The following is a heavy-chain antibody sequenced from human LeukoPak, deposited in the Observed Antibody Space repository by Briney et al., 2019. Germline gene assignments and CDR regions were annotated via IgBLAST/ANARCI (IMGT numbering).Heavy chain of an antibody. CDR2: ISWNSGSI. Sequence: GGSLRLSCAASGFTFDDYAMHWVRQAPGKGLEWVSGISWNSGSIGYADSVKGRFTISRDNAKNSLYLQMNSLRAEDTALYHCAKDKVRSNWNYVDYWGLGTLVTVSS. D-gene: IGHD1-20*01. V-gene: IGHV3-9*01. CDR1: GFTFDDYA. J-gene: IGHJ4*02. CDR3: AKDKVRSNWNYVDY.